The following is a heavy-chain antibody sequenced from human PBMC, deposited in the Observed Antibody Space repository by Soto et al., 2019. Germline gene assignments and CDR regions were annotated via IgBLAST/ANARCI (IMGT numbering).Heavy chain of an antibody. D-gene: IGHD3-10*02. CDR1: GFTFSSYA. Sequence: EVQLLESGGGLVQPGGSLRLSCAASGFTFSSYAMSWVRQAPGKGLEWVSAISGSGGSTYYADSVKGRFTISRDNSKNTLYLQRNSLTSEDTAVYYCAKDQGCHPSRYLMTPSYLCGWFDPWGQGTLDTVSA. V-gene: IGHV3-23*01. CDR2: ISGSGGST. CDR3: AKDQGCHPSRYLMTPSYLCGWFDP. J-gene: IGHJ5*02.